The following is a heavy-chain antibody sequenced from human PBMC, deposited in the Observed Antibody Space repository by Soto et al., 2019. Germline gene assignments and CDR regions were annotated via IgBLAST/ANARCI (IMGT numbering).Heavy chain of an antibody. V-gene: IGHV4-61*01. J-gene: IGHJ6*02. D-gene: IGHD4-17*01. Sequence: PSETLSLTCTVSGGSVSSGSYYWSWIRQPPGKGLEWIGYIYYSGSTNYNPSLKSRVTISVDTSKNQFSLKLSSVTAADTAVYYCASLTTVVTIGGDYYYYGMDVWGQGTTVTVSS. CDR3: ASLTTVVTIGGDYYYYGMDV. CDR1: GGSVSSGSYY. CDR2: IYYSGST.